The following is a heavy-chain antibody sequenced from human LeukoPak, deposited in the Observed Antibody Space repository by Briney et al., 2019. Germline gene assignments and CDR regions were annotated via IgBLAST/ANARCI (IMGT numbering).Heavy chain of an antibody. Sequence: SETLSLTCAVYGGSFSGYYWSWIRQPPGKGLEWIGEINHSGSTNYNPSLKSRVTISVDTSKNQFSLKLSSVTAADTAVYYCARDMTTVPPPPSYYYYGMDVWGQGTTVTVSS. CDR3: ARDMTTVPPPPSYYYYGMDV. CDR1: GGSFSGYY. V-gene: IGHV4-34*01. CDR2: INHSGST. D-gene: IGHD4-17*01. J-gene: IGHJ6*02.